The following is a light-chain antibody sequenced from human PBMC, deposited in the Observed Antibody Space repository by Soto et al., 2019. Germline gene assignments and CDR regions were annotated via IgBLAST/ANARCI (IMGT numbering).Light chain of an antibody. CDR2: EVS. Sequence: QSALTQPPSVSGSPGQSVTISCTGTSSDVGSYNRVSWYQQSPGTAPKLMIYEVSNRPSGVPDRFSGSKSGNTASLTISGLQAEDEADYYCSSYTSSSTYVFGTATKLTVL. CDR3: SSYTSSSTYV. V-gene: IGLV2-18*02. J-gene: IGLJ1*01. CDR1: SSDVGSYNR.